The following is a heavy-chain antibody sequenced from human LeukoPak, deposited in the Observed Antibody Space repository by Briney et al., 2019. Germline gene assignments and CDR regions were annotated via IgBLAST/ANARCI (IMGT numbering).Heavy chain of an antibody. V-gene: IGHV3-23*01. CDR1: GFTFSNYG. CDR2: ITGGGDTT. J-gene: IGHJ4*02. Sequence: GGSLRLSCAASGFTFSNYGMNWVRQAPGKGLFWVSAITGGGDTTYYSDSVKDRFTISGDNSKNTLFLQMNSLRAEDTGLYYCAKVISSGYYYDSWGQGTLVTVSS. D-gene: IGHD3-22*01. CDR3: AKVISSGYYYDS.